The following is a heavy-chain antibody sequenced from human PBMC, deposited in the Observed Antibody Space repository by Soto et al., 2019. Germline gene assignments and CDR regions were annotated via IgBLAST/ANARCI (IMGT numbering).Heavy chain of an antibody. CDR1: GFSFSSYA. CDR2: ISYDGSNK. D-gene: IGHD6-19*01. CDR3: ARADIQGRWLTHASDI. V-gene: IGHV3-30-3*01. J-gene: IGHJ3*02. Sequence: GVSLRLSCAASGFSFSSYAMHWVRQAPGKGLEWVAVISYDGSNKYHADSVKGRFTISRDNSENTLFLQMNSLRAEDTAVYYCARADIQGRWLTHASDIWGQGTVVTVSS.